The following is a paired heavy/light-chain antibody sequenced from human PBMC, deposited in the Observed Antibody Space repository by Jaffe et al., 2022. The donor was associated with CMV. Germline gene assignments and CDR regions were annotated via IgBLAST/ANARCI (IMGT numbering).Light chain of an antibody. CDR2: GKN. CDR3: CTWDTNDNHVL. CDR1: SLRNFY. V-gene: IGLV3-19*01. J-gene: IGLJ2*01. Sequence: SSELTQDPAVSVALGQTVRITCQGDSLRNFYASWYQKKPGQAPVLVIYGKNNRPSGIPDRFSGSNSGNTAFLTITGAQAEHEADYYCCTWDTNDNHVLFGGGTKLTVL.
Heavy chain of an antibody. CDR1: GGPISTSAYS. V-gene: IGHV4-39*01. Sequence: QLQLQASGPGLVKPSETLSLTCSVSGGPISTSAYSWGWIRQPPGKALEWLGTVYFSGRAYSKPSLNSRVTISVDTSKNQFSLKLTSVTAADTAVYYCARQAETPGGFVWFDPWGQGILVTVSS. J-gene: IGHJ5*02. CDR3: ARQAETPGGFVWFDP. CDR2: VYFSGRA. D-gene: IGHD3-16*01.